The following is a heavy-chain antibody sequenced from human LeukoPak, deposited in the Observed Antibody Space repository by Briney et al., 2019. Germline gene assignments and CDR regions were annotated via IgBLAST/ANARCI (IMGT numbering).Heavy chain of an antibody. J-gene: IGHJ4*02. V-gene: IGHV4-34*01. CDR2: INHSGST. D-gene: IGHD3-9*01. CDR3: ARDVNSGQTYYDILTGRSV. Sequence: SEALSLTCAVYGGSFSGYYWSWIRQPPGKGLEWIGEINHSGSTNYNPSLKSRVTISVDTSKNQFSLKLSSVTAADTAVYYCARDVNSGQTYYDILTGRSVWGQGTLVTVSS. CDR1: GGSFSGYY.